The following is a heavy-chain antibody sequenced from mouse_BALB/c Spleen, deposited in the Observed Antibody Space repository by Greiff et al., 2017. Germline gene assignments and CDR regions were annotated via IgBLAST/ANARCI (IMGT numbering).Heavy chain of an antibody. CDR2: IDPETGGT. CDR3: TREGYGDCAWFAY. V-gene: IGHV1-15*01. J-gene: IGHJ3*01. CDR1: GYTFTDYE. D-gene: IGHD2-13*01. Sequence: QVQLQQSGAELVRPGASVTLSCKASGYTFTDYEMHWVKQTPVHGLEWIGAIDPETGGTAYNQKFKGKATLTADKSSSTAYMELRSLTSEDSAVYCCTREGYGDCAWFAYWGQGTLVTVSA.